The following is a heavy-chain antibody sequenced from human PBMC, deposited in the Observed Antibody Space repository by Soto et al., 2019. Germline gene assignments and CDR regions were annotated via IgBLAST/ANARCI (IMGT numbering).Heavy chain of an antibody. J-gene: IGHJ5*02. V-gene: IGHV1-18*01. CDR3: ARDPHEFWTSYWFDP. CDR2: ISAYDGKT. D-gene: IGHD3-3*01. Sequence: ASVKVSCKSSGYTFNTYGINWVRQAPGQGLELMGWISAYDGKTTYAEKFQGRVTLTTDTSTSTAYMELRSLRSDDTAIYYCARDPHEFWTSYWFDPWGQGTPVTVSS. CDR1: GYTFNTYG.